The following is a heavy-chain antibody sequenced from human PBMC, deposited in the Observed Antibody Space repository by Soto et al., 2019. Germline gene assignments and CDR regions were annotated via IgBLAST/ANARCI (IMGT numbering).Heavy chain of an antibody. CDR2: ISGYDGHT. CDR1: GYTFTTYG. J-gene: IGHJ6*02. CDR3: AREGENPYYDSGLDV. Sequence: QVQLVQSGAEVRKPGASVKVSCKASGYTFTTYGITWVRQAPGQGLEWMGWISGYDGHTKYAQKFQGRIIMTTDTSTSTVYMDLRSLRSDYTAVYYCAREGENPYYDSGLDVWGQGTTVTVSS. D-gene: IGHD3-16*01. V-gene: IGHV1-18*01.